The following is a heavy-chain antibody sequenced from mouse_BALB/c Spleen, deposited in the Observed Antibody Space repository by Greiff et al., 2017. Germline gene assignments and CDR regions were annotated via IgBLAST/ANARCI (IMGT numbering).Heavy chain of an antibody. D-gene: IGHD2-3*01. J-gene: IGHJ4*01. CDR3: ARGDGYSYYAMDY. CDR1: GYTFTSYW. CDR2: IDPSDSYT. Sequence: QVQLQQSGAELVKPGASVKLSCKASGYTFTSYWMHWVKQRPGQGLEWIGEIDPSDSYTNYNQKFKGKATLTVDKSSSTAYMQLSSLTSEDSAVYYCARGDGYSYYAMDYWGQGTSVTVSS. V-gene: IGHV1-69*02.